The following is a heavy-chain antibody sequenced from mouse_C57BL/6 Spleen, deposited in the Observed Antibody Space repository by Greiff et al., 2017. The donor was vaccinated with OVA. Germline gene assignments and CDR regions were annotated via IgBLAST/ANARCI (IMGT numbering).Heavy chain of an antibody. D-gene: IGHD1-1*01. Sequence: VKLQESGAELVRPGASVKLSCKASGYTFTDYYINWVKQRPGQGLEWIARIYPGSGNTYYNEKFKGKATLTAEKSSSTAYMQLSSLTSEDSAVYFCARTLYGSSYGYFDVWGTGTTVTVSS. CDR3: ARTLYGSSYGYFDV. J-gene: IGHJ1*03. CDR1: GYTFTDYY. V-gene: IGHV1-76*01. CDR2: IYPGSGNT.